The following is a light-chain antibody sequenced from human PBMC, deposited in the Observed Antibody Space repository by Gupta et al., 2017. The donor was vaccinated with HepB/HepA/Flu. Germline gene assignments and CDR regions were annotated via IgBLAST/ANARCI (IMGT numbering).Light chain of an antibody. Sequence: QYALTQQPSASGTPGQWASLSCSGSSSNIGSHYVYWYQQLPGTAPKHLTNRNNQRPYGGPDRISGSKSGPSASLTISGLRSEDEADYYCAAWDDTLSGHWVFGGGTKLPVV. CDR2: RNN. CDR3: AAWDDTLSGHWV. V-gene: IGLV1-47*01. CDR1: SSNIGSHY. J-gene: IGLJ3*02.